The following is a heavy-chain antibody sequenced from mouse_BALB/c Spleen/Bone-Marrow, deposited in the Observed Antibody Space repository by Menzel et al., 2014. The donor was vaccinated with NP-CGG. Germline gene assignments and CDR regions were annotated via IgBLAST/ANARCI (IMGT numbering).Heavy chain of an antibody. J-gene: IGHJ3*01. CDR3: TGWDQFAY. Sequence: EVQGVESGGGLVQPGGSMKLSCVASGFTFXSYWMSWVRQSPEKGLEWVAEIRLKSDNYATHYAESVKGKFTISRDDSKSRLYLQMNSLRAEDTGIYYCTGWDQFAYWGQGTLVTVSA. D-gene: IGHD4-1*01. CDR1: GFTFXSYW. V-gene: IGHV6-6*02. CDR2: IRLKSDNYAT.